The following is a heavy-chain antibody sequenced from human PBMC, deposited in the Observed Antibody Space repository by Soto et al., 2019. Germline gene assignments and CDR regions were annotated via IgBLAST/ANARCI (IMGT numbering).Heavy chain of an antibody. CDR3: ARMKESDYYYYGMDV. V-gene: IGHV5-51*01. J-gene: IGHJ6*02. CDR2: IYPGDSDT. CDR1: GYSFTSYW. Sequence: PGESLKISCKGSGYSFTSYWIGWVRQMPGKGLEWMGIIYPGDSDTRYSPSFQGQVTISADKSISTAYLQWSSLKASDTAMYYCARMKESDYYYYGMDVWGQGTTVTVSS. D-gene: IGHD3-10*01.